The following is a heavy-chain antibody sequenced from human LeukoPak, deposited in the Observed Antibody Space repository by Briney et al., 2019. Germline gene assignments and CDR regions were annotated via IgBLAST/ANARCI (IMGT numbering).Heavy chain of an antibody. J-gene: IGHJ3*02. CDR3: AKYLLTSGAARSFDI. V-gene: IGHV3-23*01. CDR2: ISGGGDTT. Sequence: GGSLRLSCAASGFTFSSYAMNWVRQAPGKGLEWLSSISGGGDTTNYPDSVKGRFTVSRDNSMNTLSLQMTSLRAEDTAIYYCAKYLLTSGAARSFDIWGQGTMVTVSS. CDR1: GFTFSSYA.